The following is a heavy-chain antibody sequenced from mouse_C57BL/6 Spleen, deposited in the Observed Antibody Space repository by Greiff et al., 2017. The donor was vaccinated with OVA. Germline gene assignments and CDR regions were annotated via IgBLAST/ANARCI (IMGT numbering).Heavy chain of an antibody. CDR3: ARGYYYDSSTYYSFDY. CDR1: GFTFTSYC. Sequence: QVQLQQPGAELVMPGASVKLSCKASGFTFTSYCMHWVKQRPGQGLEWIGEIDPSDSYTNYNQKFQGKSTLTVDKSYSTAYMQLSSLTSEDSAVYYCARGYYYDSSTYYSFDYWGPGTTVTVSS. D-gene: IGHD1-1*01. J-gene: IGHJ4*01. V-gene: IGHV1-69*01. CDR2: IDPSDSYT.